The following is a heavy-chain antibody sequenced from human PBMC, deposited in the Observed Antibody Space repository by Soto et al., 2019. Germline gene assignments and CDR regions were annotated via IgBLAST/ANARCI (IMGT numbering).Heavy chain of an antibody. V-gene: IGHV3-7*04. CDR2: IKEDGREK. D-gene: IGHD3-10*01. CDR1: GFTFSSCW. CDR3: ARATGADKEDY. J-gene: IGHJ4*02. Sequence: EVQLVESGGGLVQPGGSLRLSCAASGFTFSSCWMSWVRQAPGSGLEWVGNIKEDGREKYYVDSVNGRFTVSRDNAKNSLYMQMNGLRAEDTAVYYCARATGADKEDYWGQGTLVSVSS.